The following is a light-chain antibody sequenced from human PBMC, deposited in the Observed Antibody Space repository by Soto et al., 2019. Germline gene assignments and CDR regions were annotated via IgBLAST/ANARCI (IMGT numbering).Light chain of an antibody. J-gene: IGKJ4*01. CDR3: MQGTYWPRLT. Sequence: DVVMTQTPLSLPVTLGQPASISCRSSQSLVYSDGNTYLNWFHQRPGQSPRRLIYKVSNRDSGVPDRFSGSGSGTDFTLEISRVEAEDVGVYYCMQGTYWPRLTFGGGTKVEIK. CDR2: KVS. CDR1: QSLVYSDGNTY. V-gene: IGKV2-30*01.